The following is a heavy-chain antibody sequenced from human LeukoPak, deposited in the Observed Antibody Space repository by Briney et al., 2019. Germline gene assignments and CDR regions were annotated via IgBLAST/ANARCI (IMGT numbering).Heavy chain of an antibody. V-gene: IGHV3-23*01. Sequence: GGSLRLSCAASGFTFSTYAMTWVRQAPGKGLEWVSAISGSGVSTYDADSVKGRFTISRDNSKNTLYLQINSLRAEDTAVYYCAKDNDSSGPNYFDFWGQGTLVTVSS. CDR2: ISGSGVST. CDR3: AKDNDSSGPNYFDF. J-gene: IGHJ4*02. D-gene: IGHD3-22*01. CDR1: GFTFSTYA.